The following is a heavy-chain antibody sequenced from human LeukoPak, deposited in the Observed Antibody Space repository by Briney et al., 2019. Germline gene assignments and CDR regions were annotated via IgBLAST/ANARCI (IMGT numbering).Heavy chain of an antibody. J-gene: IGHJ4*02. D-gene: IGHD1-14*01. Sequence: SETLSLTCTVSGGSISSGGYYWSWIRQHPGKGLEWIGYIYYSGSTYYNPSLKSRVTISVDTSKNQFSLQLSSVTAADTAVYYCARAGETGIDYWGQGTLVTVSS. V-gene: IGHV4-31*03. CDR1: GGSISSGGYY. CDR3: ARAGETGIDY. CDR2: IYYSGST.